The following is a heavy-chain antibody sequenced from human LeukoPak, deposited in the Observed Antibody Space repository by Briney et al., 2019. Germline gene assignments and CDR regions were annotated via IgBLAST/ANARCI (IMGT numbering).Heavy chain of an antibody. D-gene: IGHD1-1*01. J-gene: IGHJ4*02. Sequence: SETLSLTCTVSGGSITNYYWIWIRQPPGKGQEWIGYIYYNGSTNYNPSLKSRVALSVDTSKNQFSLKVNSVTPTDAAVYFCARVSPTGGLAYWGQGALVTVSS. V-gene: IGHV4-59*01. CDR1: GGSITNYY. CDR2: IYYNGST. CDR3: ARVSPTGGLAY.